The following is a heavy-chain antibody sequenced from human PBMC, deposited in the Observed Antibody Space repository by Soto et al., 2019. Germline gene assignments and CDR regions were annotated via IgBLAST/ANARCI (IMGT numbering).Heavy chain of an antibody. V-gene: IGHV3-30*02. Sequence: GGSLRLSCAASGFTFSSYGMHWVRQAPGKGLDWVAVIWYDGSNKYYADSVKGRFTISRDNSKNTLYLQLNSLRAEVTALYYCAKTYCSSGNCYIQHWGQGTLVTVSS. D-gene: IGHD2-15*01. CDR2: IWYDGSNK. J-gene: IGHJ1*01. CDR1: GFTFSSYG. CDR3: AKTYCSSGNCYIQH.